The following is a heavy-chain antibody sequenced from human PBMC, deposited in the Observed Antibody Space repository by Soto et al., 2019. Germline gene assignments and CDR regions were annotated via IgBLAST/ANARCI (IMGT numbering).Heavy chain of an antibody. Sequence: GGSLRLSCAASGFTFSSYAMSWVRQAPGKGLEWVSAISGSGGGTYYADSVKGRFTISRDNSKNTLYLQMNSLRAEDTAVYYCAKRGDYSSSWYGNDYYYGMDVWGQGTTVTVSS. J-gene: IGHJ6*02. D-gene: IGHD6-13*01. CDR2: ISGSGGGT. V-gene: IGHV3-23*01. CDR1: GFTFSSYA. CDR3: AKRGDYSSSWYGNDYYYGMDV.